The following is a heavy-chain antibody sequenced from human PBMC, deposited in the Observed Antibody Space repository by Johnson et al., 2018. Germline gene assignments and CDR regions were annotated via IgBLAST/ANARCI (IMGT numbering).Heavy chain of an antibody. CDR3: AGAGGYYTARTPGGYAFDS. Sequence: QLVQSGVAVKKPGASVKVSCKASGYPFTTFAFHWVRQAPGQSLEWIGWINGGNGNTKYSQKLQGRVTITWETSAVTAFMELSSLTSEDTAVYYCAGAGGYYTARTPGGYAFDSWGQGTMVTVSS. J-gene: IGHJ3*02. V-gene: IGHV1-3*01. CDR2: INGGNGNT. CDR1: GYPFTTFA. D-gene: IGHD2-8*02.